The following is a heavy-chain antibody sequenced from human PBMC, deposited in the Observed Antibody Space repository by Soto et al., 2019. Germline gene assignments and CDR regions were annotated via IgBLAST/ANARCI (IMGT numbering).Heavy chain of an antibody. CDR2: IKSKTDGGTT. V-gene: IGHV3-15*01. CDR3: TTDLNIVVVPAAGAFDI. J-gene: IGHJ3*02. Sequence: GGSLRLSCAASGFTFSNAWMSWVRQAPGKGLEWVGRIKSKTDGGTTDYAAPVKGRFTISRDDSKNTLYLQMNSLKTEDTAVYYCTTDLNIVVVPAAGAFDIWGQGTMVTVSS. D-gene: IGHD2-2*01. CDR1: GFTFSNAW.